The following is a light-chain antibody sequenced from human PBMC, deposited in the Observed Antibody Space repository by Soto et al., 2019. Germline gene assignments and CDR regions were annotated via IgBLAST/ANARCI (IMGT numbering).Light chain of an antibody. V-gene: IGKV3-20*01. CDR3: QQYGSSPPLT. CDR2: GAS. CDR1: RSVSSSF. Sequence: EIVLTQSPGTLSLSPGGRGTLSCRARRSVSSSFLAWYQQKPGQAPRLLIYGASSRATGIPDRLSGSGSGTDFTLTISRLEPEDFAVYYCQQYGSSPPLTFGGGTKVDIK. J-gene: IGKJ4*01.